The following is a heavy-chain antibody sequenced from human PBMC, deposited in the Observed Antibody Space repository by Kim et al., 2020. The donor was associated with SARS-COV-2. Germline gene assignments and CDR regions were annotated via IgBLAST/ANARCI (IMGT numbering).Heavy chain of an antibody. CDR2: ISGSGGTT. CDR3: VTGKAFYYDH. V-gene: IGHV3-64D*09. D-gene: IGHD2-21*01. Sequence: GGSLRLSCSASGFTFSNQGMHWVRQAPGKGLELVSAISGSGGTTDYADSVKDRFTISRDNSKNTLYLHMSSLRVEDTALYYCVTGKAFYYDHWGQGTLVTVSS. CDR1: GFTFSNQG. J-gene: IGHJ5*02.